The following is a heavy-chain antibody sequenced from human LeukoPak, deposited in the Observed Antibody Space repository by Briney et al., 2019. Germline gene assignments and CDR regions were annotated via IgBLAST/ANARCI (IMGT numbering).Heavy chain of an antibody. CDR1: GGTFSSYA. V-gene: IGHV1-69*05. J-gene: IGHJ4*02. CDR2: IIPIFGTA. D-gene: IGHD5-12*01. Sequence: ASVKVSCKASGGTFSSYAISWVRQAPGQGLEWMGRIIPIFGTANYAQKFQGRVTITTDESTSTAYMELSSLRSEDTAVYYCASGVATIPSPFDYWGQGTLVTVSS. CDR3: ASGVATIPSPFDY.